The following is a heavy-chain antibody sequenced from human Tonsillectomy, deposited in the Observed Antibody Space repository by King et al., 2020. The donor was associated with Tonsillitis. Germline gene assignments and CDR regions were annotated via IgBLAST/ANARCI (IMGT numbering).Heavy chain of an antibody. V-gene: IGHV1-46*02. Sequence: VQLVESGAEVKKPGASVKVSCKTSGYTFNSNYMHWVLQAPGQGLEWMGIINPSGGGTSYAQKFQGRVTMTRDTSTSTVYMELSSLRSEDTAVYYCARGHVDTGMGTFDYWGQGTLVTVSS. D-gene: IGHD5-18*01. CDR1: GYTFNSNY. J-gene: IGHJ4*02. CDR2: INPSGGGT. CDR3: ARGHVDTGMGTFDY.